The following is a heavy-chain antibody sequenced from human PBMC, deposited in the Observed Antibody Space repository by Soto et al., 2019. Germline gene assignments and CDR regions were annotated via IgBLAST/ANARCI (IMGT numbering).Heavy chain of an antibody. D-gene: IGHD6-13*01. CDR1: GYTFTSYD. V-gene: IGHV1-8*01. CDR3: ASERSGAGTGWFDP. Sequence: QVQLVQSGAEVKKPGASVKVSCKASGYTFTSYDINWVRQATGQGLEWMGWMNPNSGNTDYAQKFQGRVTMTRNTSISTAYMELSSLRSEDTAVYYCASERSGAGTGWFDPWGQGPLVTVSS. J-gene: IGHJ5*02. CDR2: MNPNSGNT.